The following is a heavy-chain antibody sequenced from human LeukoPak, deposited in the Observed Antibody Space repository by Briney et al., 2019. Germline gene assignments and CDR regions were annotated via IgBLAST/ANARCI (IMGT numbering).Heavy chain of an antibody. CDR1: GGSISSYY. V-gene: IGHV4-59*01. J-gene: IGHJ4*02. D-gene: IGHD6-13*01. Sequence: MTSETLSLTCTVSGGSISSYYWSWIRQPPGKGLEWIGYTYYSGSTNYNPSLKSRVTISVDTSKNQFSLRLSSVTAADTAVYYCARVTGYVMEDYFDYWGQGTLVTVSS. CDR2: TYYSGST. CDR3: ARVTGYVMEDYFDY.